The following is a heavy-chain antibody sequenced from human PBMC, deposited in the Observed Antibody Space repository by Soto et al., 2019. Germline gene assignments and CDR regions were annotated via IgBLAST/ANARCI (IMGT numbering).Heavy chain of an antibody. V-gene: IGHV3-30-3*01. CDR3: ARGRRIRYFDHLTYYYYGMDV. Sequence: PGGSLRLSCAASGFTFSSYAMHWVRQAPGKGLEWVAVISYDGSNKYYADSVKGRFTISRDNSKNTLYLQMNSLRAEDTALYYCARGRRIRYFDHLTYYYYGMDVWGQGTTVTVSS. CDR1: GFTFSSYA. J-gene: IGHJ6*02. CDR2: ISYDGSNK. D-gene: IGHD3-9*01.